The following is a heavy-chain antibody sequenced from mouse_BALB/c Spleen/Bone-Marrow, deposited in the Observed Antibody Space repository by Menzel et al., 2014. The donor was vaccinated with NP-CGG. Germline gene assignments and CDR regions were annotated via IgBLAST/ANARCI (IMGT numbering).Heavy chain of an antibody. CDR2: IYPGDGDT. D-gene: IGHD1-1*01. CDR3: ARRDGSTYYYAMDY. Sequence: QVQLKESGAELVRPGSSVKTSCKASGYAFSSYWMNWVKQRPGQGLEWIGQIYPGDGDTNYNGKFKGKATLTADKSSSTAYMQLSSLTSEDSAVYFCARRDGSTYYYAMDYWGQGTSVTVSS. J-gene: IGHJ4*01. CDR1: GYAFSSYW. V-gene: IGHV1-80*01.